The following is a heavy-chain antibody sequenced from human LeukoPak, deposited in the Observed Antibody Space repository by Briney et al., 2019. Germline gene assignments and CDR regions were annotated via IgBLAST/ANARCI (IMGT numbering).Heavy chain of an antibody. V-gene: IGHV3-53*01. Sequence: SGGSLRLSCAASGFTVSSNYMSWVRQAPGKGLEWVSVIYSGGSTYYADSVKGRFTNSRDNSKNTLYLQMNSLRAEDTAVYYCARARYYDSSGYTLWGQGTLVTVSS. CDR2: IYSGGST. CDR1: GFTVSSNY. D-gene: IGHD3-22*01. CDR3: ARARYYDSSGYTL. J-gene: IGHJ4*02.